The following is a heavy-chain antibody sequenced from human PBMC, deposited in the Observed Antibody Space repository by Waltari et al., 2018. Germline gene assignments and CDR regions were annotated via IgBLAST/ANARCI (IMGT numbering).Heavy chain of an antibody. J-gene: IGHJ3*02. V-gene: IGHV1-69-2*01. D-gene: IGHD3-22*01. CDR3: ATPRGDYDSSGYYGGWGAFDI. CDR1: GYTFTDYY. Sequence: EVQLVQSGAEVKKPGATVKISCKASGYTFTDYYMHWVQQAPGKGLEWMGRVDPEDGETIYAEKFQGRVTITADTSTVTAYMELSSLRSEDTTVYYCATPRGDYDSSGYYGGWGAFDIWGQGTMVTVSS. CDR2: VDPEDGET.